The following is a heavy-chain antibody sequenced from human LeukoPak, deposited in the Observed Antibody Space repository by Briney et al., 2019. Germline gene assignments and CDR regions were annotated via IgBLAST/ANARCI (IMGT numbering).Heavy chain of an antibody. CDR2: ISWNSGSI. CDR1: GFTFDDYA. D-gene: IGHD6-6*01. CDR3: ARDLGPYRQLVGGDIFDY. J-gene: IGHJ4*02. Sequence: PGRSLRLSCAASGFTFDDYAMHWVRHAPGKGLEWVSGISWNSGSIGYADSVKGRFTISRDNAKNSLYLQMNSLRAEDTALYYCARDLGPYRQLVGGDIFDYWGQGTLVTVSS. V-gene: IGHV3-9*01.